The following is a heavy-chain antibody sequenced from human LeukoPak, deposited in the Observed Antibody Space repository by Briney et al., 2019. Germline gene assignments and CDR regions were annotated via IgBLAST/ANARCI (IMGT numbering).Heavy chain of an antibody. Sequence: GGSLRLSCAASGFTFSSYSMNWVRQAPGKGLEWVSSISSSSSYIYYADSVKGRFTISRDNAKNSLYLQMNSLRAEDTAVYYCARDRSYSGYHGAFDIWGQGTMVTVSS. D-gene: IGHD5-12*01. CDR1: GFTFSSYS. CDR3: ARDRSYSGYHGAFDI. J-gene: IGHJ3*02. CDR2: ISSSSSYI. V-gene: IGHV3-21*01.